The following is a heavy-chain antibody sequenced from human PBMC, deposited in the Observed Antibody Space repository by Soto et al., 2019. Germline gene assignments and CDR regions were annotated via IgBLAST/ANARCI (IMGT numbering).Heavy chain of an antibody. Sequence: GASVKVSCKVSGYTLTELSMHWVRQAPGKGLEWMGGFDPEDGETIYAQKFQGRVTMTEDTSTDTAYMELSSLRSEDTAVYYCATAHYDSSGYYYNGYFQHWGQGTLVTVSS. J-gene: IGHJ1*01. V-gene: IGHV1-24*01. CDR1: GYTLTELS. D-gene: IGHD3-22*01. CDR3: ATAHYDSSGYYYNGYFQH. CDR2: FDPEDGET.